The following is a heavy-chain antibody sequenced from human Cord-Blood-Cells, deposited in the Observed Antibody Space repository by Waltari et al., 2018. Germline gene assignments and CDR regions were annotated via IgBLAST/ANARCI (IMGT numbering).Heavy chain of an antibody. CDR1: GYTLTELS. D-gene: IGHD4-4*01. CDR3: ASNYPELNWFDP. V-gene: IGHV1-24*01. CDR2: FDPEDGET. J-gene: IGHJ5*02. Sequence: QVQLVQSGAEVKKPGASVKVSCKVSGYTLTELSMHWVRQAPGKGLEWMGGFDPEDGETSYAQKCQGRVTMTEDTSTDTAYMELSSLRSEDTAVYYCASNYPELNWFDPWGQGTLVTVSS.